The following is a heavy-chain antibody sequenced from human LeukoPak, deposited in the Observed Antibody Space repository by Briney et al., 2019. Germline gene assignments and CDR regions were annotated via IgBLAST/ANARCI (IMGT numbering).Heavy chain of an antibody. V-gene: IGHV3-30*02. Sequence: GGSLRLSCVASGFTFSSYWMHWVRQAPGKGLEWVALIRYDGSNKYYADSVKGRFTISRDNSKNTLYLQMNSLRAEDTAVYYCAKVRPRHYYDSSGFDYWGQGTLVTVSS. D-gene: IGHD3-22*01. CDR2: IRYDGSNK. CDR3: AKVRPRHYYDSSGFDY. CDR1: GFTFSSYW. J-gene: IGHJ4*02.